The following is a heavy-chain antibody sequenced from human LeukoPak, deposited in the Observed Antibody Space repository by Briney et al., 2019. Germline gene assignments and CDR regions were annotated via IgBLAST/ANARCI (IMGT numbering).Heavy chain of an antibody. CDR3: TRHYDDIFTCPLDD. D-gene: IGHD3-16*01. CDR1: GGSMRSNGYY. V-gene: IGHV4-39*01. Sequence: SETLSLTCSVSGGSMRSNGYYWGWIRQPPGKRLEWIGSIYNTGTTYYNPSLESRVTISIDTSRSRFSLKLTSVTAADTAVYHCTRHYDDIFTCPLDDWGQGTLVTVSS. CDR2: IYNTGTT. J-gene: IGHJ4*02.